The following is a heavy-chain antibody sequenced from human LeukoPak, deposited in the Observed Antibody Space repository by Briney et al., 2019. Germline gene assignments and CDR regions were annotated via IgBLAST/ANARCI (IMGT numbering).Heavy chain of an antibody. D-gene: IGHD3-10*01. CDR1: GGLISISTYY. Sequence: SETLSLTCTVSGGLISISTYYWGWIRQPPGKGLEWIGSIYYSGTTHYNPSLKSRVTISVDTSKNQFSLKLSSVTAADTAVYYCARGRVTMVRGVIITSPSQNYYFDYWGQGTLVTVSS. CDR3: ARGRVTMVRGVIITSPSQNYYFDY. J-gene: IGHJ4*02. V-gene: IGHV4-39*07. CDR2: IYYSGTT.